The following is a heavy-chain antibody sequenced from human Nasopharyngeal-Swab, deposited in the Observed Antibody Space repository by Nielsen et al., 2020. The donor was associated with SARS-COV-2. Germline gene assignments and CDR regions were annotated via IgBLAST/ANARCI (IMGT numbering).Heavy chain of an antibody. D-gene: IGHD3-3*01. CDR3: ARGRDFSFDS. V-gene: IGHV6-1*01. CDR1: GDSVSSHSAG. CDR2: TLYRSKWYN. Sequence: SGTLSLTCAISGDSVSSHSAGWNWIRQSPSRGLEWLGRTLYRSKWYNDYAESVKSRIAVNTDTSKNQFSLPLNSVTPEDTAVYYCARGRDFSFDSWGQGTLVTASS. J-gene: IGHJ4*02.